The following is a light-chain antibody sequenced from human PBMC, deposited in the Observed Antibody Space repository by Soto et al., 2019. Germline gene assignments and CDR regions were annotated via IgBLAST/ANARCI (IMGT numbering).Light chain of an antibody. CDR3: CSYAGSSTPFFWV. CDR1: SSDVGSYNL. J-gene: IGLJ1*01. Sequence: QSALTQPASVSGSPGQSITISCTGTSSDVGSYNLVSWYQQHPGKAPKLMIYEVSKRPSGVSNRFSGCKSGNTASLTISGLQAEDEADYYCCSYAGSSTPFFWVFGTGTKVTVL. V-gene: IGLV2-23*02. CDR2: EVS.